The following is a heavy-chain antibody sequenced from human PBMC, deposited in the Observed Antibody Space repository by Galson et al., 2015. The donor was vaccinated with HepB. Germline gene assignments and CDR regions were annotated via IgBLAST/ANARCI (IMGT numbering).Heavy chain of an antibody. CDR2: IYSGGST. D-gene: IGHD3-10*01. Sequence: SLRLSCAASEFTVSSNYMSWVRQAPGKGLEWVSVIYSGGSTYYADSVKGRFTISRDNSKNTLYLQMNSLRAEDTAVYYCARDLGGSGRFDYWGQGTLVTVSS. V-gene: IGHV3-66*01. CDR3: ARDLGGSGRFDY. J-gene: IGHJ4*02. CDR1: EFTVSSNY.